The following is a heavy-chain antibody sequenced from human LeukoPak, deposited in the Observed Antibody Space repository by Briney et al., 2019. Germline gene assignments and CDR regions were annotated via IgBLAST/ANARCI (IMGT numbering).Heavy chain of an antibody. D-gene: IGHD3-3*01. J-gene: IGHJ4*02. CDR2: IYYSGST. CDR3: ARVGDFWSGYSLYYFDY. CDR1: GGSISSSNW. V-gene: IGHV4-4*02. Sequence: SETLSLTCAVSGGSISSSNWWSWVRQPPGKGLEWIGYIYYSGSTNYNPSLKSRVTISVDTSKNQFSLKLSSVTAADTAVYYCARVGDFWSGYSLYYFDYWGQGTLVTVSS.